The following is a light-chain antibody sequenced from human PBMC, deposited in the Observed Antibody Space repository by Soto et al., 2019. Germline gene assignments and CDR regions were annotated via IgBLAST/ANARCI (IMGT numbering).Light chain of an antibody. Sequence: QSVLTQPASMSGSPGQSITISCTGTSSDVGGYNYVSWYQQHPGKAPKLMICEVSDRPSGVSTRFTGSKSGNTASLTISGLQAEDEADYYCGSYTSISTHVFGTGTKVTVL. CDR1: SSDVGGYNY. V-gene: IGLV2-14*01. CDR3: GSYTSISTHV. CDR2: EVS. J-gene: IGLJ1*01.